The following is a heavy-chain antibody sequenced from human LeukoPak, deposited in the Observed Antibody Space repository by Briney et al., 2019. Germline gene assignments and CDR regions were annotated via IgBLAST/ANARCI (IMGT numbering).Heavy chain of an antibody. V-gene: IGHV3-74*01. CDR1: GFTFSSYW. J-gene: IGHJ4*02. Sequence: PGGSLRLSCAASGFTFSSYWMHWVRQAPGKGLVWVSRINSDGGSTSYADSVKGRFTISRDNAKNTLYLQMNSLRAEDTAVYYCARVGYSYGPHYFDYWGQGTLVTVSS. CDR3: ARVGYSYGPHYFDY. D-gene: IGHD5-18*01. CDR2: INSDGGST.